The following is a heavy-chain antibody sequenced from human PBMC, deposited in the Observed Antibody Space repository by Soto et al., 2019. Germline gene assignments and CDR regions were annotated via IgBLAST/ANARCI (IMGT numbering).Heavy chain of an antibody. CDR3: ARDPPDDSSGYYSLDY. V-gene: IGHV3-33*01. J-gene: IGHJ4*02. Sequence: QVQLVESGGVVVQPGRSLRLSCAASGFTFSPYGMHWVRQAPGKGLEWVAVMWSEGGNKFYADSVKGRFTISRDNSKNRLYLQMNNLRAEDTAVYYCARDPPDDSSGYYSLDYWGQGTLVTVAS. CDR1: GFTFSPYG. CDR2: MWSEGGNK. D-gene: IGHD3-22*01.